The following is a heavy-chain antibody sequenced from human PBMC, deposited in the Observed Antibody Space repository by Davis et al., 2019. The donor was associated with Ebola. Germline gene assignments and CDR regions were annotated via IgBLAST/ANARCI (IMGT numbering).Heavy chain of an antibody. CDR1: GFNFDVYA. CDR2: ISWSSGSI. CDR3: VKDVIKYSTSGKAGFDI. D-gene: IGHD6-6*01. J-gene: IGHJ3*02. Sequence: PGGSLRLSCAASGFNFDVYAMHWVRQAPGKGLEWVSGISWSSGSIAYADSVKGRFTISRDNAKNSLYLQMNNLRAEDTALYYCVKDVIKYSTSGKAGFDIWGQGTMVTVSS. V-gene: IGHV3-9*01.